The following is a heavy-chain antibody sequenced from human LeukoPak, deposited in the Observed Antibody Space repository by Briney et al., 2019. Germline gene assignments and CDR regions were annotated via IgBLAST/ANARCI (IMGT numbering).Heavy chain of an antibody. Sequence: SVKVSCKASGGTFSSYAISWVRQAPGRGLEWMGGIIPIFGTANYAQEFQGRVTITADESTSTAYMELSSLRSEDTAVYYCAREWTSNYYDSSGYTFDYWGQGTLVTVSS. D-gene: IGHD3-22*01. CDR2: IIPIFGTA. J-gene: IGHJ4*02. V-gene: IGHV1-69*13. CDR1: GGTFSSYA. CDR3: AREWTSNYYDSSGYTFDY.